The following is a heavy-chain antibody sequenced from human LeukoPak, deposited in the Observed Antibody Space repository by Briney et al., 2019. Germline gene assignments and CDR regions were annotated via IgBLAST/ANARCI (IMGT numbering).Heavy chain of an antibody. CDR1: GFIFGDYV. V-gene: IGHV3-48*02. J-gene: IGHJ4*02. CDR2: INHDGQRI. D-gene: IGHD3-9*01. Sequence: PGGSLRLSCAASGFIFGDYVMGWVRQAPGKGLEWISYINHDGQRIYYAESVRGRFTISRDSGKNSLYLQMNSLRDEDAALYYCARDYDWAFDFWGQGTPVTVSS. CDR3: ARDYDWAFDF.